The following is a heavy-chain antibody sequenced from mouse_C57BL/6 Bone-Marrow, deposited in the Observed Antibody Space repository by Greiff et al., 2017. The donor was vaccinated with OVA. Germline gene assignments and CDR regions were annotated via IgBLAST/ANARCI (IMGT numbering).Heavy chain of an antibody. CDR1: GFTFTDYY. CDR3: ARRRVGSNYFDY. Sequence: EVQLQESGPVLVKPGASVKMSCKASGFTFTDYYMNWVKQSHGKSLEWIGVINPYNGGTSYNQKFKGKATLTVDKSSSTAYMELNSLTSEDSAVYYCARRRVGSNYFDYWGQGTTLTVSS. CDR2: INPYNGGT. D-gene: IGHD1-1*01. V-gene: IGHV1-19*01. J-gene: IGHJ2*01.